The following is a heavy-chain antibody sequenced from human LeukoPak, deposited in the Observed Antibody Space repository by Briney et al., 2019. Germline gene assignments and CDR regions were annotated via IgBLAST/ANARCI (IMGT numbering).Heavy chain of an antibody. D-gene: IGHD1-1*01. J-gene: IGHJ4*02. V-gene: IGHV5-51*01. Sequence: GESLKISCKGSGYSFTSYWIGWVRQMPGKGLEWMGIIYPGDSDTRYSPSFQGQVTISADKSISTAYLQWSSLKASDTAMYYCARREYNWNDADLFDYWGQGTLVTVSS. CDR2: IYPGDSDT. CDR1: GYSFTSYW. CDR3: ARREYNWNDADLFDY.